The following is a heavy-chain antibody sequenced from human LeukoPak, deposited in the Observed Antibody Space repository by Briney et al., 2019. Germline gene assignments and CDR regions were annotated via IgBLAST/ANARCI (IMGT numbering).Heavy chain of an antibody. D-gene: IGHD2-15*01. V-gene: IGHV1-24*01. CDR3: ATEGNFLATRRPRSGY. J-gene: IGHJ4*02. Sequence: ASVKVSCKVSGYTLTELSMHWVRQAPGKGLEWMGGFDPEDGETIYAQKFQGRVTMTEDTSTDTAYMELSSLRSEDTAVYYCATEGNFLATRRPRSGYWGQGTLVTVSS. CDR1: GYTLTELS. CDR2: FDPEDGET.